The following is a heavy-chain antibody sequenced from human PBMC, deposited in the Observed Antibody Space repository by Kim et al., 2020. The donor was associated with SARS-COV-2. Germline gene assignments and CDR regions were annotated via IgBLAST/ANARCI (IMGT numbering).Heavy chain of an antibody. J-gene: IGHJ4*02. CDR3: ARHPTYYYDSSGSLHFDY. CDR1: GYSFTSYW. CDR2: IYPGDSDT. V-gene: IGHV5-51*01. Sequence: GESLKISCKGSGYSFTSYWIGWVRQMPGKGLEWMGIIYPGDSDTRYSPSFQGQVTITADKSISTAYLQCSSLKASDTAMYYCARHPTYYYDSSGSLHFDYWGQGTLVTVSS. D-gene: IGHD3-22*01.